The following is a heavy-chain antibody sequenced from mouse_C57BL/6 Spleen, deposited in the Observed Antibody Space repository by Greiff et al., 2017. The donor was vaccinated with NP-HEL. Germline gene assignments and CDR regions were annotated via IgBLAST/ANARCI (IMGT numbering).Heavy chain of an antibody. Sequence: QVQLKESGPGLVQPSQSLSITCTVSGFSLTSYGVHWVRQSPGKGLEWLGVIWSGGSTDYHAAFISRLSVSKDNSKSQVFFKMNSLQADDTAIYYCARGTWYFDYWGQGTTLTVSS. CDR1: GFSLTSYG. V-gene: IGHV2-2*01. CDR3: ARGTWYFDY. D-gene: IGHD2-14*01. J-gene: IGHJ2*01. CDR2: IWSGGST.